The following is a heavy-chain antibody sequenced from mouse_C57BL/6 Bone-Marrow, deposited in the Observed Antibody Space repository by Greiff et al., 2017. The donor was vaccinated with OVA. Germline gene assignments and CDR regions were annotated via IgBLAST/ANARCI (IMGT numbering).Heavy chain of an antibody. D-gene: IGHD1-1*01. CDR3: ARSAYYGSRFYAMDY. J-gene: IGHJ4*01. CDR2: ISYSGST. V-gene: IGHV3-8*01. Sequence: VQLQQTGPGLAKPSQTLSLTCSVTGYSITSDYWNWIRKFPGNKLEYMGYISYSGSTYYNPSLKSRISITRDTSKNQYYLQLNSVTTEDTATYYCARSAYYGSRFYAMDYWGQGTSVTVSS. CDR1: GYSITSDY.